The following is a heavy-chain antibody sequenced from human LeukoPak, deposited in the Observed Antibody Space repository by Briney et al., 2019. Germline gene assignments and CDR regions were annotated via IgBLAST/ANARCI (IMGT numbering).Heavy chain of an antibody. D-gene: IGHD3-22*01. Sequence: GGPLSLSCAAPEFTFRSYRMNWAGQAPGKGLGGVQYITNSGNSKSYADSVKGRFTISRDNTKNSLYLQMNGLRAEDTAVYYCARTRSSGYLTFDYWGQGILVTVSS. CDR3: ARTRSSGYLTFDY. J-gene: IGHJ4*02. CDR2: ITNSGNSK. V-gene: IGHV3-48*01. CDR1: EFTFRSYR.